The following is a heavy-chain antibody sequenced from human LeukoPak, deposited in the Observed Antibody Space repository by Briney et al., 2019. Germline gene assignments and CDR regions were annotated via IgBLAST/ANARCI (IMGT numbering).Heavy chain of an antibody. CDR1: EFTFSIYS. CDR3: ARRTYWGGDCYSVGAFDM. CDR2: ISSSSSYI. D-gene: IGHD2-21*02. V-gene: IGHV3-21*01. Sequence: PGGSLRLSCAASEFTFSIYSMNWVRQAPGKGLEWVSSISSSSSYIYYADSVKGRFTISRDNARNSLYLQMNSLRAEDTAVYYCARRTYWGGDCYSVGAFDMWGEGTMVTVSA. J-gene: IGHJ3*02.